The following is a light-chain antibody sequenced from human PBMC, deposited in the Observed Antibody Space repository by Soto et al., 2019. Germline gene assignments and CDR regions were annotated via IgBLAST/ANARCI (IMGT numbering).Light chain of an antibody. V-gene: IGLV1-51*01. CDR3: GSWDSSLSAYV. CDR2: DDN. CDR1: NSNIGGNS. Sequence: QSVLTQPPSVSGAPGQRVTISCTGSNSNIGGNSVSWYQQLPGTAPKLLIYDDNKRPSGIPDRFSGSKSGTSATLGITGFQTGDEADYYCGSWDSSLSAYVFGTGTKLTVL. J-gene: IGLJ1*01.